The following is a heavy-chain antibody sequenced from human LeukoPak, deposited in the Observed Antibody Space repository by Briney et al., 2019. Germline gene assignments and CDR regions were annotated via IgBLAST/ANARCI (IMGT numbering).Heavy chain of an antibody. V-gene: IGHV6-1*01. CDR3: ARDPRVSAGWQFDY. D-gene: IGHD6-19*01. Sequence: SQTLSLTCAISAASVSSKSATWNWIRESPSRGLEWLGKTYYRSKWYNDSAVSVTSRITISPDTSKNQFSLQLNSVTPEDTAVYYCARDPRVSAGWQFDYWGQGTLVTVSS. CDR1: AASVSSKSAT. J-gene: IGHJ4*02. CDR2: TYYRSKWYN.